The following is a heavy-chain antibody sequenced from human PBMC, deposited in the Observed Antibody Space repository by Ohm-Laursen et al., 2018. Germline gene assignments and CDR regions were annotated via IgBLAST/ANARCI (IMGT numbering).Heavy chain of an antibody. CDR1: GGFISSFY. CDR2: IYSTGTT. V-gene: IGHV4-59*01. CDR3: ARRMTGDDAFDI. Sequence: PGTLSLTCTVSGGFISSFYWSWIRQPPGKGLEWIGYIYSTGTTNYNPSLKSRVTISVDTSKNQFSLKLSSVTAADTAVYYCARRMTGDDAFDIWGQGTMVTVSS. D-gene: IGHD7-27*01. J-gene: IGHJ3*02.